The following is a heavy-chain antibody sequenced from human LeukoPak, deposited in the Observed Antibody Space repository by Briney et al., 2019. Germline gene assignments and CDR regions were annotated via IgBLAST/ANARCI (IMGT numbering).Heavy chain of an antibody. J-gene: IGHJ6*02. CDR3: VRVPSGYYYDYGMDV. CDR2: ISAYNGNT. CDR1: GYTFASYG. Sequence: ASVKVSCTASGYTFASYGISWVRQAPGQGLEWMGWISAYNGNTNYAQKVQGRVTMITDTSTSTAYMELRSLRSDDTAVYYCVRVPSGYYYDYGMDVWGQGTTVTVSS. D-gene: IGHD3-3*01. V-gene: IGHV1-18*01.